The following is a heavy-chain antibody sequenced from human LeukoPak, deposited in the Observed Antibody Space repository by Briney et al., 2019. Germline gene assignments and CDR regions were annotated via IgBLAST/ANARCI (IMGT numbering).Heavy chain of an antibody. CDR3: VTSIAAAIPEIDY. V-gene: IGHV3-30*02. D-gene: IGHD6-13*01. CDR1: GFTFSSYG. Sequence: GGSLRLSCAASGFTFSSYGMHWVRQAPGKGLEWVAFIRYDGSNKYYADSVKGRFTISRDNSKNTLYLQMNSLRAEDTAVYYCVTSIAAAIPEIDYWGQGTLGTVSS. CDR2: IRYDGSNK. J-gene: IGHJ4*02.